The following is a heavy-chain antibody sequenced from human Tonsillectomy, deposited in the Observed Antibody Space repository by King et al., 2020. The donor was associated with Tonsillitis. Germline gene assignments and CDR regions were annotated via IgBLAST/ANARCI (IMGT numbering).Heavy chain of an antibody. J-gene: IGHJ4*02. CDR1: GFTFSSYC. CDR2: ISYDGSKK. Sequence: VQLVESGGGVVQPGRSLRLSCAASGFTFSSYCIHWVRQAPGKGREWVGVISYDGSKKYYADSVKGRFTISRDNSKKTLYLQMNSLRAEDTAVYYCAKEGIQLWLAYWGQGTLVTVSS. V-gene: IGHV3-30*18. CDR3: AKEGIQLWLAY. D-gene: IGHD5-18*01.